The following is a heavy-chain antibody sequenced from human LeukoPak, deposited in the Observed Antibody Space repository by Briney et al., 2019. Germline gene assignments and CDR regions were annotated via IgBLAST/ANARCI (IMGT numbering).Heavy chain of an antibody. J-gene: IGHJ3*02. V-gene: IGHV3-23*01. CDR1: GFTFSSYG. CDR2: ISGSGGST. D-gene: IGHD3-22*01. CDR3: TRRYNYDSSGYYYVRDAFDI. Sequence: GGSLRLSCAASGFTFSSYGMSWVRQAPGKGLEWVSAISGSGGSTYYADSVKGRFTISRDNSKNTLYLQMNSLKTEDTAAYYCTRRYNYDSSGYYYVRDAFDIWGQGTMVTVSS.